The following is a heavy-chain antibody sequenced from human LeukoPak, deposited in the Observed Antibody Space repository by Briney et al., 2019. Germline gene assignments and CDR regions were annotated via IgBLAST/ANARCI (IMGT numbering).Heavy chain of an antibody. CDR2: IRGRSDTT. CDR3: ARDLGPGIVGATTFDY. V-gene: IGHV3-48*01. CDR1: GFTFTMFS. J-gene: IGHJ4*02. Sequence: GGSLRLSCAASGFTFTMFSMNWLRQAPGKGLEWIAFIRGRSDTTYYADSVQGRFTISRDNAEDSVYLQMNSLRVEDTAVYYCARDLGPGIVGATTFDYWGQGTLVTVSS. D-gene: IGHD1-26*01.